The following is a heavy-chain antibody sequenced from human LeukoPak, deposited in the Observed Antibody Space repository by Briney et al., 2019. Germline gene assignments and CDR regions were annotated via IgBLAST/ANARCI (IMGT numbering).Heavy chain of an antibody. V-gene: IGHV3-23*01. CDR3: ATGGRYDLDYFNY. Sequence: SGGSLRLSCAASGFTFSSYAMSWVRQAPGKGLEWVSGIIGSGGKTYYADSVKGRFTISRDNSENTLYLQVNSLRAEDTAVYYCATGGRYDLDYFNYWGQGTLVTVSS. CDR2: IIGSGGKT. CDR1: GFTFSSYA. D-gene: IGHD3-3*01. J-gene: IGHJ4*02.